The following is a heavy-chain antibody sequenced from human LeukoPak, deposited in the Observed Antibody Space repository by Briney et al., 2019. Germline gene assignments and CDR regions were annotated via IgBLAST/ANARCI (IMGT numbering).Heavy chain of an antibody. J-gene: IGHJ6*03. CDR3: ARDLLWFGESLPMDV. V-gene: IGHV4-59*01. CDR1: GGSISTYY. Sequence: PSETLSLTCTVSGGSISTYYWSWIRQPPGKGLEWIGYIYHSGSTNYNPSLKSRVTISVDTSQNQFYLKLSSVTAADTAVYYCARDLLWFGESLPMDVWGKGTTVTVSS. D-gene: IGHD3-10*01. CDR2: IYHSGST.